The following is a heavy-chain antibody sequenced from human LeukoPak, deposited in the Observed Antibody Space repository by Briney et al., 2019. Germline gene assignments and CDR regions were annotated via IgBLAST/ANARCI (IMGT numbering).Heavy chain of an antibody. CDR1: GYTFTSYG. D-gene: IGHD1-14*01. CDR2: IIPIFGTA. V-gene: IGHV1-69*13. J-gene: IGHJ6*02. CDR3: ARESLPLAQDYRRDYYYGMDV. Sequence: ASVKVSCKASGYTFTSYGISWVRQAPGQGLEWMGGIIPIFGTANYAQKFQGRVTITADESTSTAYMELSSLRSEDTAVYYCARESLPLAQDYRRDYYYGMDVWGQGTTVTVSS.